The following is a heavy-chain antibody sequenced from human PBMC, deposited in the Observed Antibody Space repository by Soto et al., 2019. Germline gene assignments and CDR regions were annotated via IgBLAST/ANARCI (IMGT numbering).Heavy chain of an antibody. CDR2: IYYSGST. V-gene: IGHV4-39*07. D-gene: IGHD3-10*01. CDR1: GGSISSSSYY. J-gene: IGHJ4*01. Sequence: SEMLSLTCTVSGGSISSSSYYWGWIRQPPGKGLEWIGSIYYSGSTYYNPSLKSRVTISVDKSQNQFSLRLSSMTAADTAVYYCARGHYFGSGSTDWGHGTLVTVSS. CDR3: ARGHYFGSGSTD.